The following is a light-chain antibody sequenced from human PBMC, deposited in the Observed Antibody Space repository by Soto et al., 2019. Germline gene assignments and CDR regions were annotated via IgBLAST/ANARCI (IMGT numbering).Light chain of an antibody. V-gene: IGLV1-40*01. J-gene: IGLJ1*01. CDR2: GNS. Sequence: QSVLTQPPSVSGAPGQRXTISCTGSSSNIGAGYDVHWYQQLPGTAPKLLIYGNSNRPSGVPDRFSGSKSGTSASLAITGLQAEDEADYYCQSYDSSLRSVFGTGTKVTVL. CDR3: QSYDSSLRSV. CDR1: SSNIGAGYD.